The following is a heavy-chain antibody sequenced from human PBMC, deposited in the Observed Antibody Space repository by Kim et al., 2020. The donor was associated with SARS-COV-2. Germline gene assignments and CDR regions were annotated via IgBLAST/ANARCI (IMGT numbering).Heavy chain of an antibody. CDR3: ARLAFGAAAGTGMDV. D-gene: IGHD6-13*01. Sequence: GESLKISCKGSGYSFTSYWIGWVHQMPGKGLEWMGIIYPGDSDTRYSPSFQGQVTISADKSISTAYLQWSSLKASDTAMYYCARLAFGAAAGTGMDVWGQGTTVTVS. V-gene: IGHV5-51*07. CDR1: GYSFTSYW. CDR2: IYPGDSDT. J-gene: IGHJ6*02.